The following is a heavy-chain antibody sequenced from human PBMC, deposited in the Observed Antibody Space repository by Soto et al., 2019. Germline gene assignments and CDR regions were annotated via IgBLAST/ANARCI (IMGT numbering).Heavy chain of an antibody. Sequence: QVQLVESGGGVVQPGRSLRLSCATSGFTFSSYGMHWVRQAPGKGMEWVAVIWYDGSKKYYADSVKGRFNISRDNSKNPLYLQMNSLGAEDTAVYSCARDCARYSSSWYQRGGFDYWAQGTLVTVSS. D-gene: IGHD6-13*01. V-gene: IGHV3-33*01. CDR1: GFTFSSYG. CDR2: IWYDGSKK. J-gene: IGHJ4*02. CDR3: ARDCARYSSSWYQRGGFDY.